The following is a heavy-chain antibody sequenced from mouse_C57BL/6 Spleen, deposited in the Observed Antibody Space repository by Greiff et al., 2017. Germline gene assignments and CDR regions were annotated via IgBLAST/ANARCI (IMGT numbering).Heavy chain of an antibody. J-gene: IGHJ2*01. CDR2: IYPRDGST. D-gene: IGHD1-1*01. CDR3: ARRDYGSSYYFDY. V-gene: IGHV1-85*01. CDR1: GYTFTSYD. Sequence: ESGPELVKPGASVKLSCKASGYTFTSYDINWVKQRPGQGLEWIGWIYPRDGSTKYNEKFKGKATLTVDTSSSTAYMELHSLTSEDSAVYFCARRDYGSSYYFDYWGQGTTLTVSS.